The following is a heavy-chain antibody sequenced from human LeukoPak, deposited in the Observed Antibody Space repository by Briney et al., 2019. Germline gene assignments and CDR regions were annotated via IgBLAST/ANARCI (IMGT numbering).Heavy chain of an antibody. CDR3: ARQDPYGDYVFGY. CDR1: GGSISSGDYY. V-gene: IGHV4-30-4*01. CDR2: IYYSGST. D-gene: IGHD4-17*01. Sequence: SETLSLTCTVSGGSISSGDYYWSWIRQPPGKGLEWIGYIYYSGSTYYNPSLKSRVTISVDTSKNQFSLKLSSATAADTAVYYCARQDPYGDYVFGYWGQGTLVTVSS. J-gene: IGHJ4*02.